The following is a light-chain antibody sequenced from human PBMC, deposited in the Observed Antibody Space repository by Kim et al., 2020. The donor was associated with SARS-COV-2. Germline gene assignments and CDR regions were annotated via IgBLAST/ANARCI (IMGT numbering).Light chain of an antibody. CDR2: GAS. CDR1: QTISNSY. J-gene: IGKJ1*01. V-gene: IGKV3-20*01. Sequence: SPGERAPRSCRASQTISNSYLVWYQHKPGQAPRLLIFGASNRATGIPDRFSGGGSGTNVTLVISRLEPEDSAVYYCQQYDNPMWTFGQGTKVDIK. CDR3: QQYDNPMWT.